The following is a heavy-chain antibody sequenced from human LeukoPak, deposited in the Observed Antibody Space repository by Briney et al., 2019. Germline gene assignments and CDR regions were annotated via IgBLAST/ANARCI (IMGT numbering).Heavy chain of an antibody. D-gene: IGHD3-10*01. J-gene: IGHJ4*02. Sequence: GGSLRLSCAASGFTVSSNYMSWVRQAPGKGLEWVSVIYSGGSTYYADSVKGRFTISRDNSKNTLYLQMNSLRAEDTAVYYCAKDEYYYGSGSCFDYWGQGTLVTVSS. CDR3: AKDEYYYGSGSCFDY. V-gene: IGHV3-53*01. CDR1: GFTVSSNY. CDR2: IYSGGST.